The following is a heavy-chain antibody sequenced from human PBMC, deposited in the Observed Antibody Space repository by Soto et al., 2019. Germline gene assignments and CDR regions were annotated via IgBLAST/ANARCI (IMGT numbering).Heavy chain of an antibody. Sequence: PGGSLRLSCSASGFTFSIYAMHWVRQAPGKGLEYVSSISTNGGSTDYADSVKGRFTISRDNSKNTVYLQMSSLRVEDTAVYYCAKDTYYYDRSGYYTYDYWGQGTQVTVSS. V-gene: IGHV3-64D*06. J-gene: IGHJ4*02. CDR1: GFTFSIYA. CDR2: ISTNGGST. D-gene: IGHD3-22*01. CDR3: AKDTYYYDRSGYYTYDY.